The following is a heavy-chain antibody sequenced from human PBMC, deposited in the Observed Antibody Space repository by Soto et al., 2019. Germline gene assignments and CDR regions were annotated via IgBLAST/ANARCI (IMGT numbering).Heavy chain of an antibody. D-gene: IGHD1-1*01. CDR3: AIGNPDWFDP. CDR1: GYSISSGLY. Sequence: SETLSLTCAVSGYSISSGLYWGWIRQPPGKGLEWIGTIYRGGITYYNPSLKSRVTISIDTSKNHFSLRLSSVTATDTAVYFCAIGNPDWFDPWRQGTLVTVSS. V-gene: IGHV4-38-2*01. CDR2: IYRGGIT. J-gene: IGHJ5*02.